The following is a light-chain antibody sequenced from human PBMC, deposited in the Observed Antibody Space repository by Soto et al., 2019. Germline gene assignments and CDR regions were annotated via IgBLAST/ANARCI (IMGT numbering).Light chain of an antibody. CDR3: AAWDVSLKGFV. CDR2: DNH. V-gene: IGLV1-44*01. CDR1: SSNIGINT. Sequence: QSVLTQPASSSGTPGQRVTFSYSGSSSNIGINTVNWYRQLPGTAPQLLISDNHRRPSGVPDRFSGSKSGTSASLAISGLQSEDEATYFCAAWDVSLKGFVFGTGTKVTVL. J-gene: IGLJ1*01.